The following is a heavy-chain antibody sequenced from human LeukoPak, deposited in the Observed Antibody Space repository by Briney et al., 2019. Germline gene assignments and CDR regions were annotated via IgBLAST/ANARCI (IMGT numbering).Heavy chain of an antibody. CDR3: AREGLLRFLEWNYYYMDV. V-gene: IGHV1-8*03. CDR2: MNPNSGNT. Sequence: ASVKVSCKASGYTFTSYDINWVRQATGQGLEWMGWMNPNSGNTGYAQKFQGRVTITADKSTSTAYMELSSLRSEDTAVYYCAREGLLRFLEWNYYYMDVWGKGTTVTVSS. J-gene: IGHJ6*03. D-gene: IGHD3-3*01. CDR1: GYTFTSYD.